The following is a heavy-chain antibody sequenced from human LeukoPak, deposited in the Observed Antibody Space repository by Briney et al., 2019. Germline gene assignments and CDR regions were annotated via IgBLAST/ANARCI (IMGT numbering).Heavy chain of an antibody. Sequence: PSETLSLTCAVSGYSISSGYYWGWIRQPPGKGLEWIGSIYHSGSTYYNPSLKSRVTISVDTSKNQFSLKLSSVTAADTAVYYCARLRDYSGHGNWFDPWGQGTLVTVSS. J-gene: IGHJ5*02. D-gene: IGHD5-12*01. V-gene: IGHV4-38-2*01. CDR2: IYHSGST. CDR3: ARLRDYSGHGNWFDP. CDR1: GYSISSGYY.